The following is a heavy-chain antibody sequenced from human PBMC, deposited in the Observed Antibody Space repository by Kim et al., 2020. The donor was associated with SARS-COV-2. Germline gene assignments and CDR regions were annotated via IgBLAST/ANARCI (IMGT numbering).Heavy chain of an antibody. Sequence: ASVKVSCKASGYTFTSYGISWVRQAPGQGLEWMGLISAYNGNTNYAQKLQGRVTMTTDTSTSTAYMELRSLRSDDTAVYYCARGIFPYGFWSQGVGYYYYGMDVWGQGTTVTVSS. CDR2: ISAYNGNT. CDR3: ARGIFPYGFWSQGVGYYYYGMDV. D-gene: IGHD3-3*01. CDR1: GYTFTSYG. V-gene: IGHV1-18*01. J-gene: IGHJ6*02.